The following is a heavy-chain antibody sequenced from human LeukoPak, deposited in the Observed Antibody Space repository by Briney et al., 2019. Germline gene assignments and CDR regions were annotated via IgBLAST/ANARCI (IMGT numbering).Heavy chain of an antibody. J-gene: IGHJ5*02. CDR2: IYYSGST. Sequence: SETLSLTCTVSGGSISSSSYYWGWIRQPPGKGLEWIGSIYYSGSTYYNPSLKSRVTISVDTSKNQFSLKLSSVTAADTAVYYCARKLDPYYYGSGSYYTKGADWLDPWGQGTLVTVSS. CDR3: ARKLDPYYYGSGSYYTKGADWLDP. V-gene: IGHV4-39*07. D-gene: IGHD3-10*01. CDR1: GGSISSSSYY.